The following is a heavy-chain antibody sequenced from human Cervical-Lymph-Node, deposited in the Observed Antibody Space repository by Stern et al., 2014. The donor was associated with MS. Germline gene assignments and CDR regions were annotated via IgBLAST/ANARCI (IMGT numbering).Heavy chain of an antibody. V-gene: IGHV4-34*01. CDR2: INHSGST. CDR1: GGSFSDYY. CDR3: ARSWREYFDL. Sequence: QVQLQQWGAGLLKPSETLSLSCAVYGGSFSDYYWSWIRQPPGKGLEWIGEINHSGSTNYNPSLKSRVPISVDTPKNQFSLKLSSVTAADTAVYYCARSWREYFDLWGRGTLVTVSS. J-gene: IGHJ2*01.